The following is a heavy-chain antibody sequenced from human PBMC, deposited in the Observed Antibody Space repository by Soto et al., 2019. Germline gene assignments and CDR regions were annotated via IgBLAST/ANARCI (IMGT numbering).Heavy chain of an antibody. D-gene: IGHD3-10*01. CDR3: ANFPLAKSMVRGVIMTIDY. CDR1: GFTFSSYA. J-gene: IGHJ4*02. Sequence: GGSLRLSCAASGFTFSSYAMSWVRQAPGKGLEWVSAISGSGGSTYYADSVKGRFTISRDNSKNTLYLQMNSLRAEDTAVYYCANFPLAKSMVRGVIMTIDYWGQGTLVTVSS. CDR2: ISGSGGST. V-gene: IGHV3-23*01.